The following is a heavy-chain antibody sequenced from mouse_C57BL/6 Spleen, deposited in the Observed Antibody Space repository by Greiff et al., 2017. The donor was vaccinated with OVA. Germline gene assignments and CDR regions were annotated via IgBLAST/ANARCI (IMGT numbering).Heavy chain of an antibody. CDR2: IDPSDSYT. D-gene: IGHD2-3*01. J-gene: IGHJ2*01. Sequence: QVQLQQPGAELVRPGTSVKLSCKASGYTFTSYWMHWVKQRPGQGLEWIGVIDPSDSYTNYNQKFKGKATLTVDTSSSTAYMQLSSLTSEDSAVYYCARGYSYYFDYWGKGTTLTVSS. V-gene: IGHV1-59*01. CDR1: GYTFTSYW. CDR3: ARGYSYYFDY.